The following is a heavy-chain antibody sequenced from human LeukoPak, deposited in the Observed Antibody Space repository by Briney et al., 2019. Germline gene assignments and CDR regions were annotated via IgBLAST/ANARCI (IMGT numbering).Heavy chain of an antibody. CDR3: ARLIDFWSGGTRRYYFDY. D-gene: IGHD3-3*01. V-gene: IGHV4-59*08. Sequence: SETLSLTCTVSGGSISSYYWSWIRQPPGKGQEWIGYIYYSGSTNYNPSLKSRVTISVDTSKNQFSLKLSSVTAADTAVYYCARLIDFWSGGTRRYYFDYWGQGTLVTVSS. J-gene: IGHJ4*02. CDR2: IYYSGST. CDR1: GGSISSYY.